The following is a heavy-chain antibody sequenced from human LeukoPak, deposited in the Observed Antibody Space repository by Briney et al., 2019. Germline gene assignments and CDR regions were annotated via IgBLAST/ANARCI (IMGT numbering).Heavy chain of an antibody. V-gene: IGHV4-59*11. J-gene: IGHJ6*03. Sequence: SETLSLTCTVSGGSISGHYWSWIRQPPGKGLEWIGYIYYSGSTNYNPSLKSRVTMSVDTSKNQFSLKLSSVTAADTAVYYCARGRNYMDVWDKGTTVTVSS. CDR2: IYYSGST. CDR1: GGSISGHY. CDR3: ARGRNYMDV.